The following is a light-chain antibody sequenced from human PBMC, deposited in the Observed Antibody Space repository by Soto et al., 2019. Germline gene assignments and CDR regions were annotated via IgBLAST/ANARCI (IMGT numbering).Light chain of an antibody. CDR2: DVS. V-gene: IGLV2-11*01. Sequence: QSALTQPRSVSGSPGQSVTISCTGTSSDVGGYNYVSWYQQPPGKAPKLVIYDVSKRPSGVPDRFSGSKSGNTASLTISGPHAEDEADYYCCSYAGNALWVFGGGTKLTVL. CDR1: SSDVGGYNY. CDR3: CSYAGNALWV. J-gene: IGLJ3*02.